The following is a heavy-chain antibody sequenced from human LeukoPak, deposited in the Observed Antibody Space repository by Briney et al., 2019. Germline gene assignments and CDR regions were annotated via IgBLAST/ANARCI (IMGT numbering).Heavy chain of an antibody. CDR3: AKGYGWEASYYYYYMDV. CDR1: GFTFSTYA. J-gene: IGHJ6*03. Sequence: GGSLRLSCAASGFTFSTYAMNWVRQAPGKGLEWVSAISGSATGSVTTYYTDSVKGRFTIFRDNSRNTLYLQMNSLRTEDTAVYYCAKGYGWEASYYYYYMDVWGKGTTVTFSS. CDR2: ISGSATGSVTT. V-gene: IGHV3-23*01. D-gene: IGHD1-26*01.